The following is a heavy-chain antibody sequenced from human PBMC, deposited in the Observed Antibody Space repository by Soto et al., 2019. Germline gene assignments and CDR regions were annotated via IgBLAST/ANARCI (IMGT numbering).Heavy chain of an antibody. CDR2: IRGFSPYT. CDR1: GFTFRTYT. D-gene: IGHD2-15*01. Sequence: EVQLVESGGGLVKPGGSLRLSCVASGFTFRTYTINWVRQAPGKGLEWVSGIRGFSPYTFYAESVKGRVTISRDNAKNSLYLQMNSLGVEDTAVYYCARDRGYDAHDYYYNAMDVWGQGTTVTVSS. V-gene: IGHV3-21*01. CDR3: ARDRGYDAHDYYYNAMDV. J-gene: IGHJ6*02.